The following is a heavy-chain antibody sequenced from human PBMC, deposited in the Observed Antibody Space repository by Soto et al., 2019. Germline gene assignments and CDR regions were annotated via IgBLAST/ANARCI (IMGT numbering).Heavy chain of an antibody. CDR3: ARDRYSSSSHWFDH. V-gene: IGHV3-33*01. J-gene: IGHJ5*02. CDR1: GFTFSSYG. D-gene: IGHD6-13*01. CDR2: IWYDGSNK. Sequence: QVQLVESGGGVVQPGRSLRLSCAASGFTFSSYGMHWVRQAPGKGLEWVAVIWYDGSNKYYADSVKGRFTISRDNSKNALYLQMNSLRAEDTAVYYCARDRYSSSSHWFDHWGQGTLVTVSS.